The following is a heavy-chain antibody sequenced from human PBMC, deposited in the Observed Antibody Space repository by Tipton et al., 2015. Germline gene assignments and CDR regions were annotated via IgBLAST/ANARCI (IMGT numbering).Heavy chain of an antibody. V-gene: IGHV4-61*01. D-gene: IGHD4-23*01. CDR3: ARGDGGIDAFDI. CDR1: GGSVRIGSDY. J-gene: IGHJ3*02. Sequence: GLVKPSETLSLTCIVSGGSVRIGSDYWNWIRQPPGKGLEWIGFIYYSGSTNYNPSLKSRVTMSVDTSKNQFSLHLSSVTAADTAVYYCARGDGGIDAFDIWGQGTMVTVSS. CDR2: IYYSGST.